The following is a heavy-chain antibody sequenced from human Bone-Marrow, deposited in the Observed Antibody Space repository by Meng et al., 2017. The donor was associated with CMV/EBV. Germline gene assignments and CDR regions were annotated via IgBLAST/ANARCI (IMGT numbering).Heavy chain of an antibody. V-gene: IGHV4-59*01. CDR1: GGSISSYY. J-gene: IGHJ4*02. CDR3: ARARRGYQLLNAD. CDR2: IYYSGST. Sequence: SETLSLTCTVSGGSISSYYWSWIRQPPGKGLEWIGYIYYSGSTNYNPSLKSRVTISVDTSKNQFSLKLSSVTAADTAVYYCARARRGYQLLNADWGQGNLVNVSS. D-gene: IGHD2-2*01.